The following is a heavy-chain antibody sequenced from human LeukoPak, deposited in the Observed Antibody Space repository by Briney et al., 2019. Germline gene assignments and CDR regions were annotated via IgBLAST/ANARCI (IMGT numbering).Heavy chain of an antibody. CDR3: ARGAGSTISNDAFDM. J-gene: IGHJ3*02. CDR1: GGSISSGSYS. V-gene: IGHV4-30-4*07. Sequence: SQTLSLTCAVSGGSISSGSYSWSWIRQPPGKGLEWIGYMFYTGNTYYNPSLKSRVTISVDTSKNQFSLKLSSVTAADTAVYYCARGAGSTISNDAFDMRGQGTMVSVSS. D-gene: IGHD5-24*01. CDR2: MFYTGNT.